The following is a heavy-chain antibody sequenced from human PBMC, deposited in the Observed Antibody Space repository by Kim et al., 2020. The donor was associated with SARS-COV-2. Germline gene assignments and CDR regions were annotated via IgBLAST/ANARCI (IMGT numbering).Heavy chain of an antibody. Sequence: SETLSLTCAVYGGSFSGYYWSWIRQPPGKGLEWIGEINHSGSTNYNPSLKSRVTISVDTSKNQFSLKLSSVTAADTAVYYCARVYDYVWGSYRYWGQGTLVTVSS. D-gene: IGHD3-16*02. V-gene: IGHV4-34*01. CDR2: INHSGST. CDR1: GGSFSGYY. CDR3: ARVYDYVWGSYRY. J-gene: IGHJ4*02.